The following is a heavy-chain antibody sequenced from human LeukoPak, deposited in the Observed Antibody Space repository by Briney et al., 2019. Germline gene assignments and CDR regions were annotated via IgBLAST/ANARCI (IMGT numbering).Heavy chain of an antibody. V-gene: IGHV4-30-4*01. Sequence: SQTLSLTCTVSGGSISSGDYYWSWLRQPPGEGLEWIGYIYYSGSTYYNPSLKSRVTISVDTSKNQFSLKLSSVTAADTAVYYCARDFTDYYGMDVWGQGTTVTVSS. CDR2: IYYSGST. CDR3: ARDFTDYYGMDV. CDR1: GGSISSGDYY. J-gene: IGHJ6*02.